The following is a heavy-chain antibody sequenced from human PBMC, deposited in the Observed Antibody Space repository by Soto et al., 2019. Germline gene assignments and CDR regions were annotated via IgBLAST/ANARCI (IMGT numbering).Heavy chain of an antibody. CDR2: INPSGGST. J-gene: IGHJ4*02. D-gene: IGHD3-22*01. Sequence: QVQVAQSGAEVKRPGASVKVSCWASGYPFTNFYIRWVRQAPGQGLEWMGIINPSGGSTAYEQKFLGRVTMTRDTSTSTVYMEVSSLRSEDTAVYYCARADYYGSSGYHLDYWGQGTRVTVSS. V-gene: IGHV1-46*01. CDR1: GYPFTNFY. CDR3: ARADYYGSSGYHLDY.